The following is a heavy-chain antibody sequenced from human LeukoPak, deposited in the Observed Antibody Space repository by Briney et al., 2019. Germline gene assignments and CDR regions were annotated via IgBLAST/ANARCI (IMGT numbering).Heavy chain of an antibody. Sequence: SVKVSCKASGGTFSSYAISWVRQAPGQGLEWMGGIIPIFGTANYAQKFQGRVTITADESTSTAYMELSSLRSEDTAVYYCARDIERITMVRGVIIDYYYYYYGMDVWGQGTTVTVSS. CDR1: GGTFSSYA. V-gene: IGHV1-69*13. J-gene: IGHJ6*02. CDR3: ARDIERITMVRGVIIDYYYYYYGMDV. D-gene: IGHD3-10*01. CDR2: IIPIFGTA.